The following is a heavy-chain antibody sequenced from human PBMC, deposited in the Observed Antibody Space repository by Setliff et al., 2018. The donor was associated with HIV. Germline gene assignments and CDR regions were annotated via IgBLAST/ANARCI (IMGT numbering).Heavy chain of an antibody. V-gene: IGHV4-59*08. D-gene: IGHD2-21*01. CDR1: GGSLSNYY. CDR2: ISYSGTT. CDR3: ASSIVVDAFDI. J-gene: IGHJ3*02. Sequence: PSETLSLTCSVSGGSLSNYYWNWIRQPPGGRLEWIGYISYSGTTNYNLSLKSRVTISVDTSKNQFSLKLSSVTAADTAVYYCASSIVVDAFDIWGQGTMVTVSS.